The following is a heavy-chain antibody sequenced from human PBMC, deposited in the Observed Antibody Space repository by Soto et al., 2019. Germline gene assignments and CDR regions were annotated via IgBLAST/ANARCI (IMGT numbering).Heavy chain of an antibody. CDR1: GFTFSSYA. CDR3: ARDRGGSYHANWFDP. Sequence: GGSLRLSCAASGFTFSSYAMHWVRQAPGKGLEWVAVISYDGSNKYYADSVKGRFTISRDNSKNTLYLQMNSLRAEDTAVYYCARDRGGSYHANWFDPWGQGTLVTVSS. D-gene: IGHD3-16*02. J-gene: IGHJ5*02. V-gene: IGHV3-30-3*01. CDR2: ISYDGSNK.